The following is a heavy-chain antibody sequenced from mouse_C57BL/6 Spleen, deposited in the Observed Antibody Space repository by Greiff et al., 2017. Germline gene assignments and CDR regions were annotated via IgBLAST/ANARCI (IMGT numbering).Heavy chain of an antibody. D-gene: IGHD1-1*01. V-gene: IGHV1-15*01. CDR1: GYTFTDYE. CDR3: TRPFITTGGYAMDY. CDR2: IDPETGGT. J-gene: IGHJ4*01. Sequence: VQLQQSGAELVRPGASVTLSCKASGYTFTDYEMHWVKQTPVHGLEWIGAIDPETGGTAYNQKFKGKAILTADKSSSTAYMELRSLTSEDSAVYYCTRPFITTGGYAMDYWGQGTSVTVSS.